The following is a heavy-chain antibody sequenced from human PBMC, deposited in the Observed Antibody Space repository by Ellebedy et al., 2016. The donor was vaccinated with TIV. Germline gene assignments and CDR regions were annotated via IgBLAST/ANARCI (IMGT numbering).Heavy chain of an antibody. D-gene: IGHD1-26*01. CDR1: GGSFSSNNYY. CDR2: IFYSGST. J-gene: IGHJ4*02. V-gene: IGHV4-39*01. CDR3: ARVESYYKDYYFDY. Sequence: MPGGSLRLSCNVSGGSFSSNNYYWGWVRQPPGKGLEWIGSIFYSGSTYSNPSLKSRVTISVDTSKNQFSLKLSSVTAADTAQYYCARVESYYKDYYFDYWGQGTLVTVSS.